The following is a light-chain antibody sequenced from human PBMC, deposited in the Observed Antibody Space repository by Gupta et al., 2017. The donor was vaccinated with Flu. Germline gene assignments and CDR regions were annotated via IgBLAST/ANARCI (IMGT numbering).Light chain of an antibody. V-gene: IGKV1-5*03. J-gene: IGKJ1*01. Sequence: DIQMTQSPSTLSASVGDRVTITCRASQSINNWLAWYQHKPGRAPKLLIYKASSLESGVPSRFSGSGSGTEFTLTITSLQTDDFATYYCQQYNNYYRTFGQGTRVEIK. CDR3: QQYNNYYRT. CDR2: KAS. CDR1: QSINNW.